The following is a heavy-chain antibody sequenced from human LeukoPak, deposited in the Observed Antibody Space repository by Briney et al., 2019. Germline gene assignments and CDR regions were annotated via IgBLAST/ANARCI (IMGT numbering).Heavy chain of an antibody. CDR2: ISAYNGNT. CDR3: ARPPTFDNDAFDI. D-gene: IGHD2/OR15-2a*01. CDR1: GYTFTSYG. V-gene: IGHV1-18*01. J-gene: IGHJ3*02. Sequence: GASVKVSCKASGYTFTSYGISWVRQAPGQGLEWMGWISAYNGNTNYAQKLQGRVTMTRDTSISTAYMELSRLRSDDTAVYYCARPPTFDNDAFDIWGQGTMVTVSS.